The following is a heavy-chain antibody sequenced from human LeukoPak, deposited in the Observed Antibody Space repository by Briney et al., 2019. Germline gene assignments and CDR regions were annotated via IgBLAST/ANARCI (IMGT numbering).Heavy chain of an antibody. CDR2: INPNSGGT. CDR3: VRVGYCSSTSCYSEFDY. V-gene: IGHV1-2*02. CDR1: GYTFTGYY. Sequence: ASVKVSCKASGYTFTGYYMHWVRQAPGQGLEWMGWINPNSGGTNYAQKFQGRVTMTRDTSISTAYMELSRLRSDDTAVYYCVRVGYCSSTSCYSEFDYWGQGTLVTVSS. J-gene: IGHJ4*02. D-gene: IGHD2-2*01.